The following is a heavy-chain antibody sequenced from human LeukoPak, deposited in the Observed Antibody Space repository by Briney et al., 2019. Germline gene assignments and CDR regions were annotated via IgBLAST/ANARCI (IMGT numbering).Heavy chain of an antibody. D-gene: IGHD3-22*01. CDR3: ARLVTMIVKTLNWFDP. V-gene: IGHV4-34*01. Sequence: SETLSLTCAVYGGSFSGYYWSWIRQPPGEGLEWIGEINHSGSTNYNPSLKSRVTISVGTSKNQFSLKLSSVTAADTAVYYCARLVTMIVKTLNWFDPWGQGTLVTVSS. CDR2: INHSGST. J-gene: IGHJ5*02. CDR1: GGSFSGYY.